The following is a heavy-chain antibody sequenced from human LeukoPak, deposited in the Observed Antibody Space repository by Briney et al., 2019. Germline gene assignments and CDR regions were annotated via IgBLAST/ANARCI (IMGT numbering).Heavy chain of an antibody. CDR3: AREGLGELTLDC. V-gene: IGHV1-18*04. Sequence: AASVKVSCKASGYTFTSYYMHWVRQAPGQGLEWMGWISTDNGDTNYAQKLQGRVTMTTDTSTSTAYMELRSLRSDDTAVYYCAREGLGELTLDCWGQGTLVTVSS. D-gene: IGHD3-16*01. CDR2: ISTDNGDT. J-gene: IGHJ4*02. CDR1: GYTFTSYY.